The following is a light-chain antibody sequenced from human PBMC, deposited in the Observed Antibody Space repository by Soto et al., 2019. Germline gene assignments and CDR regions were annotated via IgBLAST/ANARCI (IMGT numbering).Light chain of an antibody. CDR2: TAS. Sequence: DIQMTQSPSSLSASVGDRVTITCRASQSLSNYLNWYQQKPGKAPKHLIYTASTLRSGVPSRFSGSGSGTDFTLTISSLQPEDFGAYFCQQRNSAPQTFGQGTKVEIK. J-gene: IGKJ1*01. V-gene: IGKV1-39*01. CDR1: QSLSNY. CDR3: QQRNSAPQT.